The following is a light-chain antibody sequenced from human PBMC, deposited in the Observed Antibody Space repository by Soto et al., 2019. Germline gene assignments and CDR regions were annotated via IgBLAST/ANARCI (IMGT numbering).Light chain of an antibody. CDR3: QQRSNWPST. V-gene: IGKV3-11*01. Sequence: EIVLPQSPATLSLSPGNRATLSCRASQSVSGYFAWYQQKPGQAPRLLIYDASNRATGIPARFSGSGSGTDFTLTITSLEPEDFAVYYGQQRSNWPSTFGGGTKVEI. CDR2: DAS. J-gene: IGKJ4*01. CDR1: QSVSGY.